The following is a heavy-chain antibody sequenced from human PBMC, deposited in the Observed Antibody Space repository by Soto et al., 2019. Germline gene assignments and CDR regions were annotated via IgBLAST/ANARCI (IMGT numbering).Heavy chain of an antibody. D-gene: IGHD3-9*01. CDR1: GFTFSNAW. V-gene: IGHV3-15*01. CDR3: YLRYFAWYPDY. Sequence: EVQLVESGGGLVKPGGSLRLSCAASGFTFSNAWMSWVRQAPGKGLEWVGRIKSNTDGGTTDYAAPVKGRFTISRDDSKSTLYLQMNSLKTEDPAVYSCYLRYFAWYPDYWGPGTLVTVSS. CDR2: IKSNTDGGTT. J-gene: IGHJ4*02.